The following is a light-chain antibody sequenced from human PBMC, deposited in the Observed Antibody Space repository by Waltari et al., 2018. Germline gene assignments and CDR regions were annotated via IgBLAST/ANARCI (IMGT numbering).Light chain of an antibody. CDR3: QAWDSSVV. J-gene: IGLJ2*01. V-gene: IGLV3-1*01. CDR1: KLGNKY. Sequence: SYDLTQPPSVSVSPGQTASITCSGDKLGNKYVCWYQQKPGQSPVLVIYQDTKRPSGSPERFSGSNSGNTATLTISGTQAMDEADYYCQAWDSSVVFGGGTKLTVL. CDR2: QDT.